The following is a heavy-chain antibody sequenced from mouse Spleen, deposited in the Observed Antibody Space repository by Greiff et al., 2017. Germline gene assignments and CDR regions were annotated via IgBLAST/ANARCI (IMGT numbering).Heavy chain of an antibody. CDR3: ARWHYYGSTSFDY. V-gene: IGHV1-80*01. J-gene: IGHJ2*01. CDR1: GYAFSSYW. CDR2: IYPGDGDT. Sequence: QVQLQQSGAELVRPGSSVKISCKASGYAFSSYWMNWVKQRPGQGLEWIGRIYPGDGDTNYNGKFKGKATLTAVKSSSTAYMQLSSLTSVDSAVYFCARWHYYGSTSFDYWGQGTTLTVSS. D-gene: IGHD1-1*01.